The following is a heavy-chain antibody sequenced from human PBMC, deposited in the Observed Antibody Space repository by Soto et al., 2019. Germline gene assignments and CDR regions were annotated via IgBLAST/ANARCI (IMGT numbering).Heavy chain of an antibody. Sequence: QVQLQESGPGLVKPSQTLSLTCTVSGGSISSGGYYWSWIRQHPGKGLEWIGYIYYSGSTYYNPSLKSRGTISVDTSKNQYSLKLSSVTAADTAVYYFAIVDQCFRGGSCYSFDFWGQGTLVTVSS. CDR1: GGSISSGGYY. J-gene: IGHJ4*02. D-gene: IGHD2-15*01. V-gene: IGHV4-31*03. CDR3: AIVDQCFRGGSCYSFDF. CDR2: IYYSGST.